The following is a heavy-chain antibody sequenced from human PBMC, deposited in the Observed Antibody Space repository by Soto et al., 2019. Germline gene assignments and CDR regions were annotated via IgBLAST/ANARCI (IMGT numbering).Heavy chain of an antibody. J-gene: IGHJ4*02. CDR1: GGTFSSYA. V-gene: IGHV1-69*06. Sequence: SVKVSCKASGGTFSSYAISWVRQAPGQGLEWMGGIIPIFGTANYAQKFQGRVTITADKSTSTAYMELSSLRSEDTAVYYCARDFYDSSGYYPWIFDYWGQGTLVTVSS. CDR2: IIPIFGTA. D-gene: IGHD3-22*01. CDR3: ARDFYDSSGYYPWIFDY.